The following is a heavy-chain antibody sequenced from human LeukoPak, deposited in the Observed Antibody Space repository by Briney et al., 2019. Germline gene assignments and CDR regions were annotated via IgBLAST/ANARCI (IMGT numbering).Heavy chain of an antibody. Sequence: PGGSLRLSCTASGFPLGDYAMSWVRQAPGKGLEGVGFIRSKAYGGTTEYAASVKDRFTISRDDSKSIAYLQMNSLKTEDTAVYYCTREDFRGVIVGFDYWGQGTLVTVSS. V-gene: IGHV3-49*04. J-gene: IGHJ4*02. CDR2: IRSKAYGGTT. CDR1: GFPLGDYA. CDR3: TREDFRGVIVGFDY. D-gene: IGHD3-10*01.